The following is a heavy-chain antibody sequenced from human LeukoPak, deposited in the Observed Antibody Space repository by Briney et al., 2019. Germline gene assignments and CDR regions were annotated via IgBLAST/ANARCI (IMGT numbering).Heavy chain of an antibody. V-gene: IGHV4-39*07. Sequence: SETLSLTCNVSGDAVINNHYYWGWIRQSPGKGLEWIANIFYSGALFSRGDTYYNPSLKSRVTISVDTSKNQFSLKLSSVTAADTAVYYCARDIMFPPAPPIRDYWGQGTLVTVSS. CDR2: IFYSGALFSRGDT. CDR3: ARDIMFPPAPPIRDY. CDR1: GDAVINNHYY. D-gene: IGHD3-10*02. J-gene: IGHJ4*02.